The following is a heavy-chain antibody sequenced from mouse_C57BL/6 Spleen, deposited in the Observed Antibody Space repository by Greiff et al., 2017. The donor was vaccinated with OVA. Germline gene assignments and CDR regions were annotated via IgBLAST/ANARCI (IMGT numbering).Heavy chain of an antibody. CDR3: ARGTTVLFDY. J-gene: IGHJ2*01. CDR2: ISSGSSTI. CDR1: GFTFSDYG. Sequence: DVMLVESGGGLVKPGGSLKLSCAASGFTFSDYGMHWVRQAPEKGLEWVAYISSGSSTIYYADTVKGRFTISRDNAKNTLFLQMTSLRSEDTAMYYCARGTTVLFDYWGQGTTLTVSS. D-gene: IGHD1-1*01. V-gene: IGHV5-17*01.